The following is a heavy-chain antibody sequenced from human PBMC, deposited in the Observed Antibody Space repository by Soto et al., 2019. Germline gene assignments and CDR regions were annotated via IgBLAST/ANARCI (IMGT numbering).Heavy chain of an antibody. V-gene: IGHV3-23*01. Sequence: EVQLLESGGGLVEPGGSLRLSCAASGFTFRSYAMTWVRQAPGKGLEWVSYTGGGGVSTYYADSVKGRFTSSRDDSKNTLYLQMNSLRAEDTPLYYCAKIVGGGSHHDAFDIWGQGTMVTVSS. J-gene: IGHJ3*02. D-gene: IGHD2-15*01. CDR2: TGGGGVST. CDR1: GFTFRSYA. CDR3: AKIVGGGSHHDAFDI.